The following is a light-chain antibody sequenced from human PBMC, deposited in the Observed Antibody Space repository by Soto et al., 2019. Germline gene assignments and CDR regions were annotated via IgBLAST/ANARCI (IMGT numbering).Light chain of an antibody. Sequence: SAPTQPASASGSPGQSSTVSCLGTSSDVGSYNLVSWYQQHPGKAPKLMIYEDNKRPSGVSNRFSVSKSGYTASLTISGLQAEDEADYYCCSYARTSTYVFGSGT. CDR1: SSDVGSYNL. V-gene: IGLV2-23*01. CDR3: CSYARTSTYV. J-gene: IGLJ1*01. CDR2: EDN.